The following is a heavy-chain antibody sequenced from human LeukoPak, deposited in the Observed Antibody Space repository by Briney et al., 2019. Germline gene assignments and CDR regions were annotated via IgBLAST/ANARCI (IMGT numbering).Heavy chain of an antibody. D-gene: IGHD2-21*02. Sequence: SETLSLTCTVSGGSISSSSYYWGWIRQPPGKGLEWIGSIYYSGSTYYNPSLKSRVTISVDTSKNQFSLKLSSVTAADTAVYYCARGGHIVVVTAILYWGQGTLVTVSS. V-gene: IGHV4-39*07. CDR3: ARGGHIVVVTAILY. CDR1: GGSISSSSYY. CDR2: IYYSGST. J-gene: IGHJ4*02.